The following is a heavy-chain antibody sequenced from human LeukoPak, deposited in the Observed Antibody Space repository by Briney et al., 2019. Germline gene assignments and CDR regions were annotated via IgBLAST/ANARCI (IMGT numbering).Heavy chain of an antibody. Sequence: ASVKVSCKASGYTFTSYDINWVRQATGQGLEWMGWMNPNSGNTGYAQKFQGRVTMTRNTSISTAYMELSSLRSEDTPVYYCARPLRAAGRRRFDPWGQGTLVTVSS. CDR1: GYTFTSYD. CDR3: ARPLRAAGRRRFDP. CDR2: MNPNSGNT. J-gene: IGHJ5*02. D-gene: IGHD2-15*01. V-gene: IGHV1-8*01.